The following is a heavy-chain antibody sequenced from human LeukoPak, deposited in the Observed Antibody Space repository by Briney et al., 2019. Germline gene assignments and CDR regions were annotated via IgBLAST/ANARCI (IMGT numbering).Heavy chain of an antibody. CDR3: ARGIVGATYAFDI. CDR1: GGSISSSSYY. D-gene: IGHD1-26*01. V-gene: IGHV4-39*07. Sequence: SETLSLTCTVSGGSISSSSYYWGWIRQPPGKGLEWIGSIYYSGSTYYNPSLKSRVTISVDTSKNQFSLKLSSVTAADTAVCYCARGIVGATYAFDIWGQGTMVTVSS. CDR2: IYYSGST. J-gene: IGHJ3*02.